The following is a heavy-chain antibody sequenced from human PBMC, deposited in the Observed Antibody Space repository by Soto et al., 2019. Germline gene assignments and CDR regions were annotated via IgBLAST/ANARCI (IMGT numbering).Heavy chain of an antibody. D-gene: IGHD3-22*01. CDR3: AKVKYCDSSGYYYFDY. V-gene: IGHV1-69*13. Sequence: ASVKVSCKASGDTFSSYAISWVRQAPGQGLEWMGGIIPNFGTANYAQKFQGRVTITADESTSTAYMELSSLRSEDTAVYYCAKVKYCDSSGYYYFDYWGQGTLVTVSS. CDR2: IIPNFGTA. J-gene: IGHJ4*02. CDR1: GDTFSSYA.